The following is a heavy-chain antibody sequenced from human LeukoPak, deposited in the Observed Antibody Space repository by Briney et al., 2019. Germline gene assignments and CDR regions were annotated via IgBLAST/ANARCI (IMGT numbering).Heavy chain of an antibody. J-gene: IGHJ5*02. CDR3: ARMWGYCSSASCYMGWFDP. CDR1: GGSFSGFY. D-gene: IGHD2-2*02. V-gene: IGHV4-34*01. Sequence: SETLSLTCAVYGGSFSGFYWSWIRQPPGKGLEWIGEINHSGSTNYNPSLKSRLTISVDTSKNQFSLKLSSVTAADTAVYYCARMWGYCSSASCYMGWFDPWGQGTLVTVSS. CDR2: INHSGST.